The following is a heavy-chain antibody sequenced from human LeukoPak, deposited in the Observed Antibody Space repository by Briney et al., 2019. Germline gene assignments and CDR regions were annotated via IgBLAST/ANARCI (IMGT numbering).Heavy chain of an antibody. CDR1: GYTLTELS. CDR3: ATGVTMVRGVIHDY. CDR2: FDPEDGET. Sequence: ASVKVSCKVSGYTLTELSMHWVRQAPGKGLEWMGGFDPEDGETIYAQKFQGRVTITEDTSTDTAYMELSSLRSEDTAVYYCATGVTMVRGVIHDYWGQGTLVTVSS. V-gene: IGHV1-24*01. J-gene: IGHJ4*02. D-gene: IGHD3-10*01.